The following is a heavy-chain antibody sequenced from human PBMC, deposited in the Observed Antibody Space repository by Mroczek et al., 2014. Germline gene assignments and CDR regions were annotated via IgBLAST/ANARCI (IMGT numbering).Heavy chain of an antibody. D-gene: IGHD6-19*01. V-gene: IGHV4-61*02. CDR3: AREGVESSGGFYYYYYYMDV. Sequence: QVQLQQWGPGLVKPSQTLSLTCTVSGGSISSGSYYWSWIRQPAGKGLEWIGRIYTSGSTNYNPSLKSRVTMSVDTSKNQFSLKLSSVTAADTAVYYCAREGVESSGGFYYYYYYMDVWGKGTTVTVSS. CDR2: IYTSGST. J-gene: IGHJ6*03. CDR1: GGSISSGSYY.